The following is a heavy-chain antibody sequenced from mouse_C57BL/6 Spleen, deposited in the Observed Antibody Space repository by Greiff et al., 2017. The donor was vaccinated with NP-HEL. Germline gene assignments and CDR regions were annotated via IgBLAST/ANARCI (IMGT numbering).Heavy chain of an antibody. J-gene: IGHJ2*01. D-gene: IGHD1-1*01. V-gene: IGHV1-52*01. Sequence: VQLQQPGAELVRPGSSVKLSCKASGYTFTSYWMHWVKQRPIQGLEWIGNIDPSDSETHYNQKFKDKATLTVDKSSSTAYMQLSSLTSEDSAVYYCARKGITTGLDYWGQGTTLTVSS. CDR3: ARKGITTGLDY. CDR1: GYTFTSYW. CDR2: IDPSDSET.